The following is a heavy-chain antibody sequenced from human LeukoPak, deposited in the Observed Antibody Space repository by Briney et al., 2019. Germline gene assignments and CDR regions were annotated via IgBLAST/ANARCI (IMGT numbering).Heavy chain of an antibody. CDR3: ARGLGHIAAAGTGNTYYFDY. CDR2: INHSGST. J-gene: IGHJ4*02. D-gene: IGHD6-13*01. Sequence: SETLSLTCAVYGGSFSGYYWSWIRQPPGKGLEWIGEINHSGSTNYNPSLKSRVTISVDPSKNQFSLKLSSVTAADTAVYYCARGLGHIAAAGTGNTYYFDYWGQGTLVTVSS. V-gene: IGHV4-34*01. CDR1: GGSFSGYY.